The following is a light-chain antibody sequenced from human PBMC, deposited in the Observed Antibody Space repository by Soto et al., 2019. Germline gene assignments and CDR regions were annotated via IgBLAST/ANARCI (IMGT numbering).Light chain of an antibody. CDR3: AAWDDSLNGPWF. V-gene: IGLV1-44*01. CDR2: TTT. Sequence: QSVLTQPPSASGTPGQTVTISCSGTNSNIGSNTVNWYQQRPGTAPRLLIYTTTQRPSGVPDRFSGSESGTSASLTNSGLQSEDEADYYCAAWDDSLNGPWFFGGGTKLTVL. J-gene: IGLJ3*02. CDR1: NSNIGSNT.